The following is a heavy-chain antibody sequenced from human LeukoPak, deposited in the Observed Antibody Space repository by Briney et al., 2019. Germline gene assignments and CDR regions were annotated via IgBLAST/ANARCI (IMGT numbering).Heavy chain of an antibody. CDR2: INHSGST. J-gene: IGHJ4*02. D-gene: IGHD3-22*01. CDR3: ARDAEPDYYDSSGYYSLGY. V-gene: IGHV4-34*01. Sequence: PSETLSLTCAVYGGSFSGYYWSWIRQPPGKGLEWIGEINHSGSTNYNPSLKSRVTMSVDTSKNQFSLKLSSVTAADTAVYYCARDAEPDYYDSSGYYSLGYWSQGTLVTVSS. CDR1: GGSFSGYY.